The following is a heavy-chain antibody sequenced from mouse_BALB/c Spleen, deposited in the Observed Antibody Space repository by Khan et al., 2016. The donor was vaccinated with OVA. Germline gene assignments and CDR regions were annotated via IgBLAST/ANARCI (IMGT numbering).Heavy chain of an antibody. CDR1: GFSLTGYG. D-gene: IGHD2-10*01. CDR2: IWGGGGT. J-gene: IGHJ4*01. Sequence: VKLEESGPGLVAPSQSLSITCTVSGFSLTGYGVNWVRQPPRKGLEWLGMIWGGGGTDYNSGLKSRLSISKDNSKSQVFLKMNSLQTDDTASYCCTRAYYGNYREAMDYWGQGASVTVSS. CDR3: TRAYYGNYREAMDY. V-gene: IGHV2-6-7*01.